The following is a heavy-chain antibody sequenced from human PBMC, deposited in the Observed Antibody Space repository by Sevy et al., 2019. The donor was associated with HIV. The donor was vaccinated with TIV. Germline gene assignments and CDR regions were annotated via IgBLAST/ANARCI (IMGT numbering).Heavy chain of an antibody. V-gene: IGHV3-53*01. CDR3: ARGSTMMDDAFDI. D-gene: IGHD3-22*01. CDR2: IYSGGST. J-gene: IGHJ3*02. CDR1: GFIVSSNY. Sequence: GGSLRLSCAASGFIVSSNYMSWVRQAPGKGLEWVSVIYSGGSTYYADSVKGRFTISRDSSKNTLYLQMNSLRAEDTAVYYCARGSTMMDDAFDIWGQGTMVTVSS.